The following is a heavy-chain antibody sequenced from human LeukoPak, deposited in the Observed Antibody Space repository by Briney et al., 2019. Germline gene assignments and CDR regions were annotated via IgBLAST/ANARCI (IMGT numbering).Heavy chain of an antibody. D-gene: IGHD4-17*01. V-gene: IGHV3-21*01. CDR2: ISSSSSYI. CDR3: ARYGDSHFDY. CDR1: GFTFSSSA. Sequence: PGGSLRLSCAASGFTFSSSAMSWVRQAPGKGLEWVSSISSSSSYIYYADSVKGRFTISRDNAKNSLYLQMNSLRAEDTAVYYCARYGDSHFDYWGQGTLVTVSS. J-gene: IGHJ4*02.